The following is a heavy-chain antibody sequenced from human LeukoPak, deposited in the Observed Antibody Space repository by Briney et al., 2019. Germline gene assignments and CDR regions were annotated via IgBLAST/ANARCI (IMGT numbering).Heavy chain of an antibody. Sequence: TGGSLRLSCAASGFTFSSYWMSWVRQAPGKGLEWVANIKQDGSEKYYADSVKGRFTISRDNAKNSLYLQMNSLRAEDTAVYYCARDYYGSGSYPLFDYWGQGTLVTVSS. CDR2: IKQDGSEK. J-gene: IGHJ4*02. V-gene: IGHV3-7*01. D-gene: IGHD3-10*01. CDR3: ARDYYGSGSYPLFDY. CDR1: GFTFSSYW.